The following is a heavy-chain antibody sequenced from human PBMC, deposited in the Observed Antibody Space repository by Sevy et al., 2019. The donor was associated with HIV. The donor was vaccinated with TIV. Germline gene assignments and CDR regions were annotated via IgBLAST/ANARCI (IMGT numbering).Heavy chain of an antibody. CDR3: AKDRVWELGDAFDI. V-gene: IGHV3-23*01. D-gene: IGHD6-13*01. CDR2: LSGSGGST. Sequence: GGSLRLSCAASGFTFSSYAMNWVRQAPGKGLEWVSRLSGSGGSTNYADSVKGRFTISRDNSKNTLYLQMSSLIAEDTAVYYCAKDRVWELGDAFDIWGQGTMVTVSS. J-gene: IGHJ3*02. CDR1: GFTFSSYA.